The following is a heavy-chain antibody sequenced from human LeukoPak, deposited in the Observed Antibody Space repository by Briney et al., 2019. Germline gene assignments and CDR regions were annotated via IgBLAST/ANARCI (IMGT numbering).Heavy chain of an antibody. CDR2: IYYSGST. D-gene: IGHD2-2*01. CDR3: ARTEDQLLFDSLDAFDI. Sequence: SETLSLTCTVSGGSISSSSYYRGWIRQPPGKGLEWIGSIYYSGSTYYNPSLKSRVTISVDTSKNQFSLKLSSVTAADTAVYYCARTEDQLLFDSLDAFDIWGQGTMVTVSS. CDR1: GGSISSSSYY. J-gene: IGHJ3*02. V-gene: IGHV4-39*01.